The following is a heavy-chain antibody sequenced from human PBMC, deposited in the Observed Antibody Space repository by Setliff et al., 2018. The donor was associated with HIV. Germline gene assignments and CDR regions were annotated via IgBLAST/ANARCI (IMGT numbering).Heavy chain of an antibody. CDR1: GDTFNSYA. CDR3: ARDGGGPGDYYYYMDV. V-gene: IGHV1-69*13. CDR2: VIPIFGTA. Sequence: ASVKVSCKASGDTFNSYAISWVRQAPGQGLEWMGGVIPIFGTANYAQKFQGRVTITADESTSTAYMELSRLRSDDTAVYYCARDGGGPGDYYYYMDVWAKGTTVTVSS. D-gene: IGHD3-16*01. J-gene: IGHJ6*03.